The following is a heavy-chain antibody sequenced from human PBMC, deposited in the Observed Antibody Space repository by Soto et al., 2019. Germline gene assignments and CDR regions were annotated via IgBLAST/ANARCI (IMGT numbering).Heavy chain of an antibody. CDR3: TTSAKLLLLFDI. CDR1: GFTFSNAW. Sequence: GGSLRLSCAASGFTFSNAWMSWVRQAPGKGLEWVGRIKSKTDGGTTDYAAPVKGRFTISRDDSKNTLYLQMNSLKTEDTAVYYCTTSAKLLLLFDIWGQGTMVTVSS. J-gene: IGHJ3*02. D-gene: IGHD2-15*01. CDR2: IKSKTDGGTT. V-gene: IGHV3-15*01.